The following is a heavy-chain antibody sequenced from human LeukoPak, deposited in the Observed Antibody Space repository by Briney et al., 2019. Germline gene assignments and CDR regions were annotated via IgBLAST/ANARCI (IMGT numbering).Heavy chain of an antibody. V-gene: IGHV3-23*01. D-gene: IGHD6-13*01. CDR3: AARHRYSSSWTFDY. CDR1: GFIFSSYA. J-gene: IGHJ4*02. CDR2: ISGSGSST. Sequence: GGSLRLSCAASGFIFSSYAMSWVRQAPGQGLEWVSAISGSGSSTYYADSVKGHFTISRDNSKNTLFLQMNSLRAEDTAVYYCAARHRYSSSWTFDYWGQGTLVTVSS.